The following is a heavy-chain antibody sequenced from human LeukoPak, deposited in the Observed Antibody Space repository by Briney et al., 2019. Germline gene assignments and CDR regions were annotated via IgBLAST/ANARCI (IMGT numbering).Heavy chain of an antibody. D-gene: IGHD3-9*01. CDR2: INYSGNS. CDR1: GGSISSYY. CDR3: ARRTYYDTLTGYKYWYFDL. Sequence: SETLSLTCTVSGGSISSYYWSWVRQPPGKGLQWIGYINYSGNSDYNPSLQSRVTMSVDTSKNQFSLKLNSVTAADTAVYYCARRTYYDTLTGYKYWYFDLWGRGTLVTVS. V-gene: IGHV4-59*01. J-gene: IGHJ2*01.